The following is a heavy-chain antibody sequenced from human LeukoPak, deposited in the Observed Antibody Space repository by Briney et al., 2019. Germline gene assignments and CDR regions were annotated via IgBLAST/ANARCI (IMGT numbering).Heavy chain of an antibody. J-gene: IGHJ1*01. D-gene: IGHD3-10*01. CDR3: ARGIAAWFGEK. Sequence: ASVKVSCKSSGYTFTSYDCNWLRQATAQGGEWVGWMNINSGNTCYAQKFQGRVTTTRTTSIRTAYMELSRLRSEDTAVYSCARGIAAWFGEKWGKGTLVTVSS. CDR1: GYTFTSYD. V-gene: IGHV1-8*01. CDR2: MNINSGNT.